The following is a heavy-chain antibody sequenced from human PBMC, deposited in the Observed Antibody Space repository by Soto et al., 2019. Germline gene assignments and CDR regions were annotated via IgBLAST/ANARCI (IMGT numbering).Heavy chain of an antibody. D-gene: IGHD2-2*01. CDR1: GGSFSGYY. Sequence: SETLSLTCAVYGGSFSGYYWSWIRQPPGKGLEWIGEINHSGSTNYNPSLKSRVTISVDTSKNQFSLKLSSVTAADTAVYYCARGRRCSSTSCYFYYYYYGMDVWGQGTTVTVSS. CDR2: INHSGST. CDR3: ARGRRCSSTSCYFYYYYYGMDV. V-gene: IGHV4-34*01. J-gene: IGHJ6*02.